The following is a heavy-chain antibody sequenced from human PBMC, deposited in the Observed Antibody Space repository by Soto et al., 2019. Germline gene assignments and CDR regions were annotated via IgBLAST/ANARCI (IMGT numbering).Heavy chain of an antibody. CDR3: ARFSVDVPE. CDR2: IDPKGGGT. V-gene: IGHV1-2*02. Sequence: QLVQSGAEVKKPGASVRVSCKTSGPTFIAYYIHWVRQAPGQGLEWMGWIDPKGGGTTYDQKFLGRVTITRDTSINTAYMDLNRLTSDETAVYYCARFSVDVPEWGQGTLITVSS. J-gene: IGHJ4*02. D-gene: IGHD5-12*01. CDR1: GPTFIAYY.